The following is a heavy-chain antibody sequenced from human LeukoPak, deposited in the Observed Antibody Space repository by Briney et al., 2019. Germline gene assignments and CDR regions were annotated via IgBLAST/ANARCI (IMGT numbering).Heavy chain of an antibody. CDR2: IIPIFGTA. Sequence: GASVKVSCKASGGTFSSYAISWVRQAPGQGLEWMGGIIPIFGTANYAQKFQGRVTITADEPTSTAYMELSSLRSEDTAVYYGRYSSSAQYFDYWGQGTLVTVSS. V-gene: IGHV1-69*13. J-gene: IGHJ4*02. CDR3: RYSSSAQYFDY. CDR1: GGTFSSYA. D-gene: IGHD6-6*01.